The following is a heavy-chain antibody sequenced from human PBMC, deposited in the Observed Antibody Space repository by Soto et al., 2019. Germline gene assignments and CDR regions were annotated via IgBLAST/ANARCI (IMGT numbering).Heavy chain of an antibody. J-gene: IGHJ5*02. V-gene: IGHV3-9*01. CDR2: ISWNSGSI. D-gene: IGHD2-2*01. Sequence: GGSLRLSCAASGFTFDDYAMHWVRQAPGKGLEWVSGISWNSGSIGYADSVKGRFTISRDNAKNSLYLQMNSLRAEDTALYYCAADRYQLLRGEWFDPWGQGTLVTVSS. CDR3: AADRYQLLRGEWFDP. CDR1: GFTFDDYA.